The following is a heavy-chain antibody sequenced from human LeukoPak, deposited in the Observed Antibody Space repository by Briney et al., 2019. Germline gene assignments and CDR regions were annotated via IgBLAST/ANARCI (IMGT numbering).Heavy chain of an antibody. CDR1: GGSFSGYY. D-gene: IGHD3/OR15-3a*01. CDR2: INHSGST. J-gene: IGHJ6*03. V-gene: IGHV4-34*01. Sequence: QSSETLSLTCAVYGGSFSGYYWSWIRQPPGKGLEWIGEINHSGSTNYNPSLKSRVIISVDTSKNQFSLKLSSVTAADTAVYKCARDPGLSLGYMDVWGKGTTVTVSS. CDR3: ARDPGLSLGYMDV.